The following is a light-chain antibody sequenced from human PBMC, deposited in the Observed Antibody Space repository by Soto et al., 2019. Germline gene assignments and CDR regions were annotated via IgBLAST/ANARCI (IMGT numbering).Light chain of an antibody. V-gene: IGKV4-1*01. CDR3: QQYYSYPLT. CDR2: WAS. CDR1: QSCFYSHNNKNY. J-gene: IGKJ4*01. Sequence: DISITYAPDGLGVSMACRATMSCRCSQSCFYSHNNKNYLAWYQQKPGQAPKLLIYWASTRECGVPESFSGSGSGTDFTLTISSLQAEDVAAYYCQQYYSYPLTFGRGTKVDIK.